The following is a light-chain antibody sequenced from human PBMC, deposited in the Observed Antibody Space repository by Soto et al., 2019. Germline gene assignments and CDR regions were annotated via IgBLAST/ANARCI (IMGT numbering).Light chain of an antibody. J-gene: IGKJ1*01. CDR3: QQYTNWPRT. V-gene: IGKV3-15*01. CDR2: GAS. CDR1: QSVSIN. Sequence: ILMTQSPATLSVSPGERATLSCRASQSVSINLASYQQKPGQAPRLLIHGASTRATGIPARFSGSGSGTEFILTISSLQSEDFAVYYCQQYTNWPRTFGQGTKVDIK.